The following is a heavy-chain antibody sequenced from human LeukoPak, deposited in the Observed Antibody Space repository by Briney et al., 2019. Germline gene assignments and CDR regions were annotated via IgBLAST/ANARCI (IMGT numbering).Heavy chain of an antibody. CDR2: IYSGDST. V-gene: IGHV3-66*01. J-gene: IGHJ6*02. Sequence: PGGSLRLSCAASGFTVSSNYLTWVRQAPGAGLEWVSVIYSGDSTYYADSVKGRFTTSRDNSKNTLYLQMNSLRAEDTAVYYCARDKPGNYGYFYYAMDVWGQGTTVTVSS. CDR3: ARDKPGNYGYFYYAMDV. CDR1: GFTVSSNY. D-gene: IGHD1-7*01.